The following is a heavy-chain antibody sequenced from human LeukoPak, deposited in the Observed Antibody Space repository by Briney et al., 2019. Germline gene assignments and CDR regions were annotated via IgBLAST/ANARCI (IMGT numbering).Heavy chain of an antibody. V-gene: IGHV3-15*01. D-gene: IGHD3-10*01. CDR3: TTDRLKYYYGSGSALYYYYYYMDV. CDR2: IKSKTDGGTT. CDR1: GFTFSNAW. J-gene: IGHJ6*03. Sequence: GGSLRLSCAASGFTFSNAWMSWVRQAPGKGLEWVGRIKSKTDGGTTDYAAPAKGRFTISRDDSKNTLYLQMNSLKTEDTAVYYCTTDRLKYYYGSGSALYYYYYYMDVWGKGTTVTVSS.